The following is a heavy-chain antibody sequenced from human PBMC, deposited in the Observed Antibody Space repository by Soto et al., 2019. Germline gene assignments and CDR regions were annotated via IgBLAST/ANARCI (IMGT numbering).Heavy chain of an antibody. J-gene: IGHJ6*02. CDR1: GYIFVNYG. CDR2: ISPYTGNT. Sequence: QVQLVQSGDEVKKPGASVKVSCKASGYIFVNYGIAWVRQAPGQGLEWMGWISPYTGNTHSATKVQGRLTMTTDTSPSTAYMARGSLKSDDTAVYYCVMVDNYVTPTPQDVWGQGTTVTVSS. D-gene: IGHD3-16*01. CDR3: VMVDNYVTPTPQDV. V-gene: IGHV1-18*01.